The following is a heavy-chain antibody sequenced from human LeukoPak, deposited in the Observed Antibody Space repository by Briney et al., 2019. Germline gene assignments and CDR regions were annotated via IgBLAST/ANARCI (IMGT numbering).Heavy chain of an antibody. J-gene: IGHJ3*02. V-gene: IGHV4-61*10. D-gene: IGHD4-17*01. Sequence: PSETLSLTCTVSGGSISSGSYYWSWIRQPAGKGLEWIGYIYYTGRTNFNPSLKSRVTMSVDTSKNQLSLKLSSVTAADTAVYYCARSHTGAFDIWGQGTMVTVSS. CDR2: IYYTGRT. CDR3: ARSHTGAFDI. CDR1: GGSISSGSYY.